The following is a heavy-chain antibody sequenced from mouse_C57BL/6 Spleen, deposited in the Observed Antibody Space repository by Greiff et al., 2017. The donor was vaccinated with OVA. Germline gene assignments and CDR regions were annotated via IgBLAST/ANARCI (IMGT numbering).Heavy chain of an antibody. V-gene: IGHV1-69*01. J-gene: IGHJ4*01. CDR3: AILYYGSSYYAMDY. D-gene: IGHD1-1*01. CDR2: IDPSDSYT. Sequence: VKLQESGAELVMPGASVKLSCKASGYTFTSYWMHWVKQRPGQGLEWIGEIDPSDSYTNYNQKFKGKSTLTVDKSSSTAYMQLSSLTSEDSAVYYCAILYYGSSYYAMDYWGQGTSVTVSS. CDR1: GYTFTSYW.